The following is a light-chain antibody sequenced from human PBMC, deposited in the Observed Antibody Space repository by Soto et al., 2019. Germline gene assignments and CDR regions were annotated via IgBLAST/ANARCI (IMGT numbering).Light chain of an antibody. CDR2: DNN. CDR1: TSNIGNNY. V-gene: IGLV1-51*01. Sequence: QSVLTQPPSVSSASGLKVTISCSGSTSNIGNNYVSWYQQLPGTAPKLLIYDNNRRPSGIPDRFSASKSGTSATLGITGLQTGDDADYYCATWDSSLSGGVFGGGTQLTVL. CDR3: ATWDSSLSGGV. J-gene: IGLJ3*02.